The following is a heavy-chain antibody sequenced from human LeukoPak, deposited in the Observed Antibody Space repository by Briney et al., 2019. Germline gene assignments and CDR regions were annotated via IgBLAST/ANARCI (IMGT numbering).Heavy chain of an antibody. D-gene: IGHD3-22*01. V-gene: IGHV4-34*01. CDR3: ARGLDDYYDSSGVEYNWFDP. CDR2: INHSGST. CDR1: GGSFSGYY. J-gene: IGHJ5*02. Sequence: SETLSLTCAAYGGSFSGYYWSWIRQPPGKGLEWIGEINHSGSTNYNPSLKSRVTISVDTSKNQFSLKLSSVTAADTAVYYCARGLDDYYDSSGVEYNWFDPWGQGTLVTVSS.